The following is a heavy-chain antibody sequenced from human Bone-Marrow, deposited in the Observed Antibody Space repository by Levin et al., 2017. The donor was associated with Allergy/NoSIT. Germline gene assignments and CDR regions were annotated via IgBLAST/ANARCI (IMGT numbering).Heavy chain of an antibody. V-gene: IGHV3-33*01. D-gene: IGHD2-21*02. CDR1: GFTFSNYA. Sequence: GGSLRLSCAASGFTFSNYAIHWVRQAPGKGLEWVATIKSDGSNRYYADSVRGRFSISRDNSNSTLFLQMNRLRDEDTAVYYCARDGCSDYFFDYWGQGTLVTVSS. CDR3: ARDGCSDYFFDY. J-gene: IGHJ4*02. CDR2: IKSDGSNR.